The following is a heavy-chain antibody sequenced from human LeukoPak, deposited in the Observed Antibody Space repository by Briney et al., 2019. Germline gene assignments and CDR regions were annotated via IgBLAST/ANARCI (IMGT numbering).Heavy chain of an antibody. D-gene: IGHD2-21*01. CDR2: ISGSGGST. V-gene: IGHV3-23*01. CDR1: GFNFRGCA. CDR3: AKEGYSRYYFDY. J-gene: IGHJ4*02. Sequence: PGESLRLSCTASGFNFRGCAMSWVRQGPGKGLEWVSAISGSGGSTYYADSVKGRFTISRDNSKNTLYLQMNSLRAEDTAVYYCAKEGYSRYYFDYWGQGTLVTVSS.